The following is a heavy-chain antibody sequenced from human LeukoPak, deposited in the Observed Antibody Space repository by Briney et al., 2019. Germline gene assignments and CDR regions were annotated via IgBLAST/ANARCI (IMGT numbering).Heavy chain of an antibody. V-gene: IGHV1-18*01. CDR3: ARDSPNWNDVSWFDP. D-gene: IGHD1-20*01. Sequence: GASVKVSCKASGYTFTSYGISWVRQAPGQGLEWMGWISAYNGNTNYAQKLQGRVTMTTDTSTSAAYMELRSLRSDDTAVYYCARDSPNWNDVSWFDPWGQGTLVTVSS. CDR1: GYTFTSYG. J-gene: IGHJ5*02. CDR2: ISAYNGNT.